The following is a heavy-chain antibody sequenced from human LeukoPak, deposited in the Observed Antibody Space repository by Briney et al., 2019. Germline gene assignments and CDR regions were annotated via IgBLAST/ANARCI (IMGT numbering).Heavy chain of an antibody. CDR2: IYYSGST. Sequence: PSETLSLTCTVSGGSISSYYWSWIRQPPGKGLEWSGYIYYSGSTNYNPSLKSRVTISVDTSKNQFSLKLSSVTAADTAVYYCARDIHDFWTNWFDPWGQGTLVTVSS. D-gene: IGHD3-3*01. J-gene: IGHJ5*02. V-gene: IGHV4-59*01. CDR3: ARDIHDFWTNWFDP. CDR1: GGSISSYY.